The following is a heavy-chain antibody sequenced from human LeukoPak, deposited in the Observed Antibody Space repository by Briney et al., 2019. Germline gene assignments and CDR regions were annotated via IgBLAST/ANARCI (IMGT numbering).Heavy chain of an antibody. CDR3: ARLAYYFDY. Sequence: SETLSLTCAVYGGSFSGYYWSWIRQPPGKGLEWIGEINHSGSTNYNPSLKSRVTISVDTSKNQFSLKLSSVTAADTAVYYCARLAYYFDYWGQGTLVTVSS. V-gene: IGHV4-34*01. CDR2: INHSGST. CDR1: GGSFSGYY. J-gene: IGHJ4*02.